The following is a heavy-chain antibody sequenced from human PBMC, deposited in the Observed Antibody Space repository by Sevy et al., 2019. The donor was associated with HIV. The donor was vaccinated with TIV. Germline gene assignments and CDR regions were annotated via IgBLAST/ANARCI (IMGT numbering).Heavy chain of an antibody. CDR3: ARKYDSSGYFDY. J-gene: IGHJ4*02. Sequence: GSLRLSCSASGFTLSNHAMNWVPPAPGKGLEWVSGIRGSGGSGDKTNYADSVKGRFTISRDDSKNSLYLQLNSLRAEDTAIYYCARKYDSSGYFDYWGQGTLVTVSS. V-gene: IGHV3-23*01. CDR1: GFTLSNHA. CDR2: IRGSGGSGDKT. D-gene: IGHD3-22*01.